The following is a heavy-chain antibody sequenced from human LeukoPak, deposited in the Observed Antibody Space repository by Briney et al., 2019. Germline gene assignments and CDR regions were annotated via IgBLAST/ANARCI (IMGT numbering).Heavy chain of an antibody. CDR3: ARHVLHGYYYDSSGSVVFDY. Sequence: SETLSLTCTVSGGSISSSSYYWGWIRQPPGKGLEWIGSINYSGSTYYNPSLKRRVTISVDTSKNQFSLKLSSVTAADTAVYYCARHVLHGYYYDSSGSVVFDYWGQGTLVTVSS. CDR1: GGSISSSSYY. V-gene: IGHV4-39*01. D-gene: IGHD3-22*01. J-gene: IGHJ4*02. CDR2: INYSGST.